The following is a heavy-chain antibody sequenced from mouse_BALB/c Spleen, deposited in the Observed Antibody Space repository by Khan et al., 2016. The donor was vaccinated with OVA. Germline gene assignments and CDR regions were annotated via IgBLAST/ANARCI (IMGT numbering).Heavy chain of an antibody. D-gene: IGHD1-1*01. CDR3: LRALYYYGSAYEGFAY. J-gene: IGHJ3*01. Sequence: VQLQQSGPELVKPGASVKMSCKASGYTFTSYVMHWVKQKPGQGLEWIGYISPNSDGSKYNEKFRGKATLTSDKSSSTAYMELSSLTSEDSAGYYCLRALYYYGSAYEGFAYWGQGTLVTVSA. CDR2: ISPNSDGS. CDR1: GYTFTSYV. V-gene: IGHV1S136*01.